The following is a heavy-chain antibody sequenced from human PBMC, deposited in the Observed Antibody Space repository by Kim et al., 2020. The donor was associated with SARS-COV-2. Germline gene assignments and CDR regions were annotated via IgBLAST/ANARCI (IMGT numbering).Heavy chain of an antibody. D-gene: IGHD3-9*01. Sequence: RFSISRDNSKNTMYLQMNSLRAEDTAVYYCARGIRYYDILTGYREYYFDYWGQGTLVTVSS. CDR3: ARGIRYYDILTGYREYYFDY. J-gene: IGHJ4*02. V-gene: IGHV3-30*01.